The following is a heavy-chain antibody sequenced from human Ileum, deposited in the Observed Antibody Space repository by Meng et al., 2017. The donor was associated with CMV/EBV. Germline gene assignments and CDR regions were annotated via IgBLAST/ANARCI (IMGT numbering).Heavy chain of an antibody. D-gene: IGHD6-19*01. J-gene: IGHJ4*02. CDR1: GYTFTSYY. CDR3: ARVRSPIQYSSGRVDLDY. Sequence: ASVKVSCKASGYTFTSYYIHWVRQAPGQGLEWMGIINPSDGSTSYAQKFQGRVTMIRDTSTSTLYMELSSLRSEDTAMYYCARVRSPIQYSSGRVDLDYWGRGTLVTVSS. CDR2: INPSDGST. V-gene: IGHV1-46*01.